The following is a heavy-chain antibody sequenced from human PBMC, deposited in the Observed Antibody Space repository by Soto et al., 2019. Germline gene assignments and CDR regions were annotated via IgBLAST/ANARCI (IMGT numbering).Heavy chain of an antibody. V-gene: IGHV1-69*12. J-gene: IGHJ6*02. CDR3: AREGGYCISTSCPKQGRYYYYYGMDV. D-gene: IGHD2-2*01. CDR2: IIPIFGTA. CDR1: GGTFSSYA. Sequence: QVQLVQSGAEVKKPGSSVKVSCKASGGTFSSYAISWVRQAPGQGLEWMGGIIPIFGTANYAQKFQGRVTINGDESTSTACMELSSLRSEDTAVYYCAREGGYCISTSCPKQGRYYYYYGMDVWGQGTTVTVSS.